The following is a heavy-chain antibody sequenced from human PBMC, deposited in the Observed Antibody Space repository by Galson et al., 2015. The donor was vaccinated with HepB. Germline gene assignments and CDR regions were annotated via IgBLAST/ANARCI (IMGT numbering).Heavy chain of an antibody. CDR3: GRDRGDRSGWPLFDY. CDR2: ISESGSET. J-gene: IGHJ4*02. D-gene: IGHD6-19*01. Sequence: SLRLSCAASGFTLSNYRMSWVRQPPGKGLEWVASISESGSETSYADSLEGRFTISRDSATNSLYLQMNSLRADDTAVYYCGRDRGDRSGWPLFDYGGQGALVTVSS. CDR1: GFTLSNYR. V-gene: IGHV3-7*03.